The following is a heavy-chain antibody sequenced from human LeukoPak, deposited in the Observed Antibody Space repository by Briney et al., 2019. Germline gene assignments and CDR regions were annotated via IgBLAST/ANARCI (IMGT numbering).Heavy chain of an antibody. D-gene: IGHD3-16*01. J-gene: IGHJ6*03. CDR1: GGSFSGYY. V-gene: IGHV4-34*01. Sequence: SETLSLTCAVYGGSFSGYYWSWIRQPPGKGLEWIGEINHSGSTNYNPSLKSRVTISVDTSKNQFSLKLSSVTAADTAVYYCARVGDYYYYYMDVWGKGTTVTVSS. CDR2: INHSGST. CDR3: ARVGDYYYYYMDV.